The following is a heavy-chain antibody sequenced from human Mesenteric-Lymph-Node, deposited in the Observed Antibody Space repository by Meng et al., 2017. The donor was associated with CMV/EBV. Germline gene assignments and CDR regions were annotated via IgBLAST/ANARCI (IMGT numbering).Heavy chain of an antibody. Sequence: ADTGFTFSGYSMSWVRQAPGKRLEWVSSISSSSSYIYYADSVKGRFTISRDNAKNSLYLQMNSLRAEDTAVYYCARTTVTDWDFDLWGRGTLVTVSS. V-gene: IGHV3-21*01. CDR1: GFTFSGYS. CDR3: ARTTVTDWDFDL. CDR2: ISSSSSYI. J-gene: IGHJ2*01. D-gene: IGHD4-11*01.